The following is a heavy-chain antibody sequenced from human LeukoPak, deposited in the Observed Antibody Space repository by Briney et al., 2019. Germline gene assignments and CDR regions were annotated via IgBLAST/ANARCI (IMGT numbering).Heavy chain of an antibody. Sequence: WASVKVSCKASGYTFTAYYIHWVRQAPGQGLEWMGWINPNSGGTNYAQKFQGRVTMTRGTSISTAYMELSRLRSDDTAVYFCARSSSSYSPFDYWGQGTLVTVSS. CDR3: ARSSSSYSPFDY. J-gene: IGHJ4*02. CDR1: GYTFTAYY. CDR2: INPNSGGT. V-gene: IGHV1-2*02. D-gene: IGHD2-2*01.